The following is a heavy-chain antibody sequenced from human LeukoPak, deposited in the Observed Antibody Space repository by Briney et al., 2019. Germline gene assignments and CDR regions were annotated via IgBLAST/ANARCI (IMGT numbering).Heavy chain of an antibody. CDR1: GGTFSSYA. V-gene: IGHV1-69*01. CDR2: INPIFGTA. D-gene: IGHD6-13*01. J-gene: IGHJ4*02. CDR3: ARGPPRYSSPTSLRD. Sequence: SVKVSCKASGGTFSSYAISWVRQAPGQGLEWMGGINPIFGTANYAQKFQGRVTITADESTSTAYMELSSLRSEDTAVYYCARGPPRYSSPTSLRDWGQGTLVTVPS.